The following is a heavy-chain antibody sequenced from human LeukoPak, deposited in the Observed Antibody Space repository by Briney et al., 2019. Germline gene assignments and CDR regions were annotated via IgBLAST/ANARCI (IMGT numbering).Heavy chain of an antibody. CDR1: GFTFSTYW. V-gene: IGHV3-74*01. CDR3: AREYSSSSGRAFDY. Sequence: PGGSLRLSCAASGFTFSTYWIHWVRQAPGKGLVWVSRISPDGSSTTYADSVKDRFIISRDNAQNTVYLPMSSLRVEDTAVYYCAREYSSSSGRAFDYWGQGTLVTASS. CDR2: ISPDGSST. D-gene: IGHD6-6*01. J-gene: IGHJ4*02.